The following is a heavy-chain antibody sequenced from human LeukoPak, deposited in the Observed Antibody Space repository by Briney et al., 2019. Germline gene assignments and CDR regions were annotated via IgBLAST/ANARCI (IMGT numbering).Heavy chain of an antibody. CDR3: ANEDGTSDI. Sequence: GGSLRLSCAASGFTLSSFWMHWVRQAPGKGLVWVSRVKGDGSSTTYADSVKGRFTISRDNAKNTLYLQMNSLRAEDTAVYYCANEDGTSDIWGQGTMVSVSS. V-gene: IGHV3-74*01. CDR1: GFTLSSFW. CDR2: VKGDGSST. J-gene: IGHJ3*02.